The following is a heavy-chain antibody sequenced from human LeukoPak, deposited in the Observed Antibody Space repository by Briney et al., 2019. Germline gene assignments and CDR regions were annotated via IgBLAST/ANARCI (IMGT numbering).Heavy chain of an antibody. Sequence: PGGSLRLSCAASGFTFSSYWMSWVRQAPGKGVEWVANIKQDGSEKYYVDSMKGRFTISRDNAKNSLYLQMNSLRAEDTAVYYCARIGAQGVSSAFDIWGQGTMVTVSS. J-gene: IGHJ3*02. CDR3: ARIGAQGVSSAFDI. D-gene: IGHD3-16*01. V-gene: IGHV3-7*01. CDR2: IKQDGSEK. CDR1: GFTFSSYW.